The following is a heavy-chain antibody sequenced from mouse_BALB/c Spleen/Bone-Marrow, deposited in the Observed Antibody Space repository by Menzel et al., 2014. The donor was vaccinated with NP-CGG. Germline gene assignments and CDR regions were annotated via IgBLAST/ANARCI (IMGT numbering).Heavy chain of an antibody. J-gene: IGHJ3*01. D-gene: IGHD2-14*01. CDR1: GFTFNYYY. Sequence: EVKVVESGGGLVKPGGSLKLSCTASGFTFNYYYMYWVRQTPEKRLEWVATISDGGDYTYYLDSVKGRFTISRDNAKNNLYLQMSSLKSEDTAMYYCARDGEYRYDWFAYWGQGTLVTVS. CDR3: ARDGEYRYDWFAY. CDR2: ISDGGDYT. V-gene: IGHV5-4*02.